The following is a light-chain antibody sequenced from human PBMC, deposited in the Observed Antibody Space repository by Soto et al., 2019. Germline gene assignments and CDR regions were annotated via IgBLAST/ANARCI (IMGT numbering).Light chain of an antibody. CDR1: QSVSSDD. V-gene: IGKV3-20*01. CDR2: RAS. J-gene: IGKJ2*01. CDR3: QQYGSTPFT. Sequence: EIVLTQSPGTLSLSPGERAALSCRASQSVSSDDLAWYQQKPGQGPRLLIFRASSRATGIPDRISGSGSGTDFTLTLSRLEPEDFAVYYCQQYGSTPFTFGQGTKLEIK.